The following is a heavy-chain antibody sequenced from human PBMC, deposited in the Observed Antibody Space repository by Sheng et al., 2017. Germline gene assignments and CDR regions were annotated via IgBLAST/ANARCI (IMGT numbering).Heavy chain of an antibody. J-gene: IGHJ5*02. CDR3: ARDAGSGYYPDNWFDP. CDR1: GYTFTSYA. V-gene: IGHV1-3*01. Sequence: QVQLVQSGAEVKKPGASVKVSCKASGYTFTSYAMHWVRQAPGQRLEWMGWINAGNGNTKYSQKFQGRVTITRDTSASTAYMELSSLRSEDTAVYYCARDAGSGYYPDNWFDPWGQGTLVTVSS. CDR2: INAGNGNT. D-gene: IGHD3-22*01.